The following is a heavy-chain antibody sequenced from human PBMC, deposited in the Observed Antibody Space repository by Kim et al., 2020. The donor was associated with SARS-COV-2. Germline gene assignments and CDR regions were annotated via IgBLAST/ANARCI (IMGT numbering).Heavy chain of an antibody. CDR2: GIT. J-gene: IGHJ4*02. V-gene: IGHV4-61*07. Sequence: GITNDNSSLKSRVTISVDTSKDQFSLKLSSVTAEDTAVYYCARLGSALDYWGQGTQVTVSS. CDR3: ARLGSALDY. D-gene: IGHD1-26*01.